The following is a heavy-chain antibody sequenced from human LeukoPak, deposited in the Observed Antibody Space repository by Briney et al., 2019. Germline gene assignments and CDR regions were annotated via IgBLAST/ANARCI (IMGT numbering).Heavy chain of an antibody. J-gene: IGHJ4*02. CDR3: ARSEELQDIVVVPAAPFDY. CDR1: GGSISSGGYY. Sequence: PSETLSLTCTVSGGSISSGGYYWSWIRQHPGKGLEWIGYIYYSGSTYYNPSLKSRVTMSVDTSKNQFSLKLSSVTAADTAVYYCARSEELQDIVVVPAAPFDYWGQGTLVTVSS. CDR2: IYYSGST. D-gene: IGHD2-2*01. V-gene: IGHV4-31*03.